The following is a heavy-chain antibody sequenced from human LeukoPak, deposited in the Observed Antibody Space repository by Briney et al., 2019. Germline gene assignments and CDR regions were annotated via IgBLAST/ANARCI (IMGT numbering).Heavy chain of an antibody. CDR3: ARDKGNNSPGAFDI. CDR1: GGSISSGDYY. J-gene: IGHJ3*02. D-gene: IGHD1-20*01. CDR2: IYYSGST. V-gene: IGHV4-30-4*01. Sequence: PSETLSLTCTVSGGSISSGDYYWSWIRQPPGKGLEWIGYIYYSGSTYYNPSLKSRVTISVDTSKNQFSLKLSSVTAADTAVYYCARDKGNNSPGAFDIWGQGTMVTVSS.